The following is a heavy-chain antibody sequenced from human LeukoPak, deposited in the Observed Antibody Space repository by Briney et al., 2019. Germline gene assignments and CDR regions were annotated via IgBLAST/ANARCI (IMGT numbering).Heavy chain of an antibody. CDR2: INSDGTTT. CDR3: ARGTYYGSGSLDY. D-gene: IGHD3-10*01. J-gene: IGHJ4*02. CDR1: GFTFSNYW. V-gene: IGHV3-74*01. Sequence: PGGSLRLSCAASGFTFSNYWMHWVRQPPGKGLVWVSRINSDGTTTRYADSVKGRFTISRDNAKSTIYLQMSSPRAEDTAVYYCARGTYYGSGSLDYWGQGTLVTVSS.